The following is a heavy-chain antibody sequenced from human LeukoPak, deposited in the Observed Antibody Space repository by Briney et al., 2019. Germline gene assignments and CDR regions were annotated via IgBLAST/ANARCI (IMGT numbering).Heavy chain of an antibody. J-gene: IGHJ4*02. D-gene: IGHD4-17*01. V-gene: IGHV4-34*01. CDR1: GGSFSGYC. Sequence: SETLSLTCAVYGGSFSGYCWSWIRQPPGKGLEWTGEINHSGSTNYNPSLKSRVTISVDTSKNQFSLKLSPVTAADTAVYYCARGPMTTVTNFDYWGQGTLVTVSS. CDR3: ARGPMTTVTNFDY. CDR2: INHSGST.